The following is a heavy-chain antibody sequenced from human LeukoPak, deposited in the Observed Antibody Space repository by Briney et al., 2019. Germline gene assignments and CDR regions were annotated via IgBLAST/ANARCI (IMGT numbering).Heavy chain of an antibody. Sequence: SVKVSCKASGGTFSSYAISWVRQAPGQGLEWMGGIIPIFGTANYAQKFQGRVTITADESTSTAYMELRSLRSDDTAVYYCVGYYYDSSGYPNDAFDIWGQGTMVTVSS. J-gene: IGHJ3*02. CDR1: GGTFSSYA. CDR3: VGYYYDSSGYPNDAFDI. CDR2: IIPIFGTA. D-gene: IGHD3-22*01. V-gene: IGHV1-69*13.